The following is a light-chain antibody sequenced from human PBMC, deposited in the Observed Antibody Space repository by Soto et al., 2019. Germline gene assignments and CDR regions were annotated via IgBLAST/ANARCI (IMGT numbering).Light chain of an antibody. CDR3: SSYTSSSALDV. V-gene: IGLV2-14*01. Sequence: QSALTQPASVSGSPGQSITISCTGTSSDVGGYNYVSWYQQHPGKAPKVMIYDVSNRPSRVSNRFSGSKSGNTASLTISGLQAEDEADYYCSSYTSSSALDVFGTGTKLTVL. J-gene: IGLJ1*01. CDR1: SSDVGGYNY. CDR2: DVS.